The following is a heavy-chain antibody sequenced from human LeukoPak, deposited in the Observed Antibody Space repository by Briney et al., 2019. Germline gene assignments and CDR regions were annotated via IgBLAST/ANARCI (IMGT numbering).Heavy chain of an antibody. CDR3: ANWAGTPAGYFSGPLDY. J-gene: IGHJ4*02. Sequence: GASVKVSCKTSGYSFNSHHVHWVRQAPGQGLEWMGVKFSHDGSTSNTQKFQGRITITRDTSASTAHMELSSLTSEGTAVYYCANWAGTPAGYFSGPLDYWGQGTLVTVSS. CDR2: KFSHDGST. CDR1: GYSFNSHH. V-gene: IGHV1-46*02. D-gene: IGHD6-19*01.